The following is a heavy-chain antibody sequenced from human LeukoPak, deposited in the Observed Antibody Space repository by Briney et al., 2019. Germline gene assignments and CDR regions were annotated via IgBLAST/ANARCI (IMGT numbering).Heavy chain of an antibody. J-gene: IGHJ4*02. Sequence: GGSLRLSCAASGFTFSSYGMHWVRQAPGKGLEWVAVISYDGSNKYYADSVKGRFTISRDNSMNTLYLQMNSLRAEDTAVYYCAKDVESGRSADYWGQGTLVTVSS. CDR3: AKDVESGRSADY. D-gene: IGHD3-10*01. CDR1: GFTFSSYG. CDR2: ISYDGSNK. V-gene: IGHV3-30*18.